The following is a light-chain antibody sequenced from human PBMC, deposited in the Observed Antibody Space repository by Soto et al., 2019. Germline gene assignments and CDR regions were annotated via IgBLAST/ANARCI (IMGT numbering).Light chain of an antibody. CDR2: SAS. CDR3: QQYGSSYI. Sequence: ETVLTQSPGTLSLSPGERATLSCRASQTVSSNYLAWYQQKPGQAPRLLIYSASSRATGIPDRFRGSGSGTDFPVTINRLVPEDFAVYYCQQYGSSYIFGQGTKLEI. J-gene: IGKJ2*01. CDR1: QTVSSNY. V-gene: IGKV3-20*01.